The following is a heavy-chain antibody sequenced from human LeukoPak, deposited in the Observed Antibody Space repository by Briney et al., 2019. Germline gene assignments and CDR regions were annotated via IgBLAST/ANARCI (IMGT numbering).Heavy chain of an antibody. CDR3: ASYGYYGSGSYYSIPYYFDY. Sequence: RPSETLSLTCAVSGGSISSSNWWSWVRQPPGKGLGWIGEIYHSGSTNYNPSLKSRVTISVDKSKNQFSLKLSSVTAADTAVYYCASYGYYGSGSYYSIPYYFDYWGQGTLVTVSS. CDR2: IYHSGST. J-gene: IGHJ4*02. D-gene: IGHD3-10*01. CDR1: GGSISSSNW. V-gene: IGHV4-4*02.